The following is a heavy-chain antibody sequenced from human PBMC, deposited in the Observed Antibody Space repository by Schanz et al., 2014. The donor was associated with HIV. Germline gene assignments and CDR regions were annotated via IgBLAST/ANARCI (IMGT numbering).Heavy chain of an antibody. Sequence: VQLLESGGGVVQPGGSLRLSCAASGFSFNDFLMHWVRQPPGKGLEWVALISSDGKTQIYGDSVKGRFTISRDNSNNTLYLQVNSLRAEDTAVYYCTNERGLNRFEYWGHGTLVFVSS. CDR2: ISSDGKTQ. CDR1: GFSFNDFL. J-gene: IGHJ4*01. V-gene: IGHV3-30*18. D-gene: IGHD6-25*01. CDR3: TNERGLNRFEY.